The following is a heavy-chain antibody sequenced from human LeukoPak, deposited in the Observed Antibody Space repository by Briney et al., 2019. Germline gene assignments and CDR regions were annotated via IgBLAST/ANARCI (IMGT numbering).Heavy chain of an antibody. CDR2: ITHTGGDS. D-gene: IGHD1-1*01. Sequence: RGSLRLSCVASGFTFSSYAMTWVRQAPGKGLEWVALITHTGGDSYYADSVKGRFAISRDNSKNTLYLEMNDLRAEDTALYFCGKDKTTYNWWEVIESWGQGALVTVSS. V-gene: IGHV3-23*01. CDR1: GFTFSSYA. J-gene: IGHJ4*02. CDR3: GKDKTTYNWWEVIES.